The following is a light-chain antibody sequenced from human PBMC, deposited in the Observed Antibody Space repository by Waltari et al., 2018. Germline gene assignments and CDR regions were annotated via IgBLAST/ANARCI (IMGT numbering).Light chain of an antibody. J-gene: IGLJ3*02. V-gene: IGLV2-14*03. CDR2: DVT. CDR3: SSYASSSTVL. CDR1: GSDIGGSNY. Sequence: QSALTQPASVSGSPGQSITISCTGTGSDIGGSNYVSWYQQHPGKVPKLIIYDVTNPPSGVANRFSGSKSGNTASLTVSGLQAEDEADYYCSSYASSSTVLFGGGTKLTVL.